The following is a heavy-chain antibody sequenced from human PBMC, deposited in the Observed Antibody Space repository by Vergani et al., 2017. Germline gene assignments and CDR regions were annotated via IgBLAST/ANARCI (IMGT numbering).Heavy chain of an antibody. CDR1: GFTFDDYA. D-gene: IGHD6-6*01. CDR3: AKERGIAARFHFDY. CDR2: ISWNSGSI. Sequence: EVQLVESGGGLVQPGRSLRLSCAASGFTFDDYAMHWVRQAPGKGLEWVSGISWNSGSIGYADSVKGRFTISRDNAKNSLYLQMNSLRAEDTALYYCAKERGIAARFHFDYWGQGTLVTVSS. V-gene: IGHV3-9*01. J-gene: IGHJ4*02.